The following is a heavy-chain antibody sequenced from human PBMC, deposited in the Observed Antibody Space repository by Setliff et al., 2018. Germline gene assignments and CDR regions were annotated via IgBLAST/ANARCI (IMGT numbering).Heavy chain of an antibody. J-gene: IGHJ4*02. V-gene: IGHV4-39*07. CDR2: LYYSGSS. CDR3: ARGQRPDYHDSSPYYYHINY. D-gene: IGHD3-22*01. CDR1: GDYPSSGSYY. Sequence: SETLSLTCTVSGDYPSSGSYYWGWIRQPPGKGLEWIGSLYYSGSSYYNPSLKSRVTISVDTSKNQFSLKMTSVTAADTAVYFCARGQRPDYHDSSPYYYHINYWGQGTLVTVSS.